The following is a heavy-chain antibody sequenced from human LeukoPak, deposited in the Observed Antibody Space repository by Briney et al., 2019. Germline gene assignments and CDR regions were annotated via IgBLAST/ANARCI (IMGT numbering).Heavy chain of an antibody. Sequence: ASVKVSCKASGYTFTGYYMHLVRQAPGQGLEWMGRINPNSGGTNYAQKLQGRVTMTTDTSTSTAYMELRSLRSDDTAVYYCARRTYYGSGSYGNWFDPWGQGTLVTVSS. CDR1: GYTFTGYY. D-gene: IGHD3-10*01. CDR3: ARRTYYGSGSYGNWFDP. V-gene: IGHV1-2*06. CDR2: INPNSGGT. J-gene: IGHJ5*02.